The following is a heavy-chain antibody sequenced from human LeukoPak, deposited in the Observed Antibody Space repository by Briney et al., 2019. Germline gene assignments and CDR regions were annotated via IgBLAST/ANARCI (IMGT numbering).Heavy chain of an antibody. CDR1: GGSISSGGYY. D-gene: IGHD3-3*01. CDR3: VRGFLEWFHGAFDI. CDR2: IYYSGST. J-gene: IGHJ3*02. Sequence: SETLSLTCTVSGGSISSGGYYWSWTRQPPGKGLEWIGYIYYSGSTNYNPSLKSRVTISVDTSKNQFSLKLSSVTAADTAVYYCVRGFLEWFHGAFDIWGQGTMVTVSS. V-gene: IGHV4-61*08.